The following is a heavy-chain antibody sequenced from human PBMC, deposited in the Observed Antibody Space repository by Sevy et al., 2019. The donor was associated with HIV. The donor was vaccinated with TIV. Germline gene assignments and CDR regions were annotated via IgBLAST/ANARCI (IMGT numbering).Heavy chain of an antibody. J-gene: IGHJ5*02. Sequence: SETLSLTCTVSGGSISSYSWSWIRQPPGKGLEWIGYIYYSGSTNYNPSLRSRVTISVDTSKNQFSLKLSSVTAADTAVYYCARVVTMVQGVGGRLNWFDPWGQGTLVTVSS. V-gene: IGHV4-59*01. D-gene: IGHD3-10*01. CDR2: IYYSGST. CDR3: ARVVTMVQGVGGRLNWFDP. CDR1: GGSISSYS.